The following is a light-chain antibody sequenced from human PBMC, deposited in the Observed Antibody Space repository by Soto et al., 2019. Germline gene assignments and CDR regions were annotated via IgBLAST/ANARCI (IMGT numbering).Light chain of an antibody. Sequence: DIQMTQSPSTLSPSVGDRVTITCRARQSINIWLAWYQQKPGKAPKLLIYDASILESGVPSRFSGSGSGTEFTLTISSLQPDDFATYYCQQYNSYRTFGQGTKVDIK. CDR2: DAS. V-gene: IGKV1-5*01. CDR3: QQYNSYRT. CDR1: QSINIW. J-gene: IGKJ1*01.